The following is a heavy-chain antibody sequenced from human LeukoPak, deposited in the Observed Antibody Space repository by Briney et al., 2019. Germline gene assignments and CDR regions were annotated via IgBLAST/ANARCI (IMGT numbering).Heavy chain of an antibody. D-gene: IGHD3-9*01. CDR2: INHCGCT. CDR1: GGSFSGYY. J-gene: IGHJ6*02. CDR3: ARSRPSAYYDILTGVSMDV. Sequence: PSETLSLTCAVYGGSFSGYYWSWIRQPPGKGLEWIGEINHCGCTNYNPSLKRRLTISLDTSKNQFSLKLSSVTAADTAVYYCARSRPSAYYDILTGVSMDVWGQGTTVTVSS. V-gene: IGHV4-34*01.